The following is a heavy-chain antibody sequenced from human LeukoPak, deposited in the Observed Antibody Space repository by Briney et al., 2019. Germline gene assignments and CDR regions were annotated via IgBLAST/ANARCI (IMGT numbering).Heavy chain of an antibody. Sequence: GSLRLSCAASGFTFSTYAMHWVRQAPGKGLEWIGEINHSGSTNYNPSLKSRVTISVDTSKNQFSLKLSSVTAADTAVYYCARGGIQLWSQGRYFQHWGQGTLVTVSS. J-gene: IGHJ1*01. CDR3: ARGGIQLWSQGRYFQH. CDR2: INHSGST. D-gene: IGHD5-18*01. CDR1: GFTFSTYA. V-gene: IGHV4-34*01.